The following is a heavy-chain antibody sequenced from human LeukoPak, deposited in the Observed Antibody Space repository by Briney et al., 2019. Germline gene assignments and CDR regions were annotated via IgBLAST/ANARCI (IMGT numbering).Heavy chain of an antibody. V-gene: IGHV4-39*07. D-gene: IGHD2-15*01. CDR1: GGSISSSSYY. J-gene: IGHJ4*02. CDR3: ARDDCSGGSCYGY. Sequence: PSETLSLTCTVSGGSISSSSYYWGWIRQPPGKGLEWIGEINHSGSTYYNPSLKSRVTISVDTSKNQFSLKLSSVTAADTAVYYCARDDCSGGSCYGYWGQGTLVTVPS. CDR2: INHSGST.